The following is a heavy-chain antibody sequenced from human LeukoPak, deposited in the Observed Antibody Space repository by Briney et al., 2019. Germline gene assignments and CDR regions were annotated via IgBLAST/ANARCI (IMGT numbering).Heavy chain of an antibody. CDR2: IRSKAYGGTT. V-gene: IGHV3-49*04. D-gene: IGHD3-22*01. CDR1: GFSVSTKY. Sequence: GGSLRLSCAVSGFSVSTKYMNWVRQAPGKGLEWVGFIRSKAYGGTTEYAASVKGRFTISRDDSKSIAYLQMNSLKTEDTAVYYCTREVVVTGEYYFDYWGQGTLVTVSS. J-gene: IGHJ4*02. CDR3: TREVVVTGEYYFDY.